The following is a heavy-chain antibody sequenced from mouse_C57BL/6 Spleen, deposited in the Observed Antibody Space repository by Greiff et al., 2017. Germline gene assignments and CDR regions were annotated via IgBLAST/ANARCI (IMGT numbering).Heavy chain of an antibody. D-gene: IGHD1-1*01. CDR2: ISSGGSYT. Sequence: EVKVVESGGDLVKPGGSLKLSCAASGFTFSSYGMSWVRQTPDKRLEWVATISSGGSYTYYPDSVKGRFTISRDNAKNTLYLQLSSLKSEDTAMYYCARQEGVYYGSPDYWGQGTTLTVSS. CDR1: GFTFSSYG. J-gene: IGHJ2*01. CDR3: ARQEGVYYGSPDY. V-gene: IGHV5-6*01.